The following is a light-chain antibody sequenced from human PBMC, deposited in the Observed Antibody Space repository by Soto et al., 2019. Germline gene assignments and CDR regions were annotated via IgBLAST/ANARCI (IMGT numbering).Light chain of an antibody. Sequence: DIQMTQSPSSLSASVGDRVTITCRASQSISSYLNWYQQKPGKAPKLLIYAASSLTSGVPSRFSGSGSGTDFTLTISSLQPEDFATYYCQQSYSTPQTFGQGTKVEIK. V-gene: IGKV1-39*01. CDR3: QQSYSTPQT. CDR2: AAS. CDR1: QSISSY. J-gene: IGKJ1*01.